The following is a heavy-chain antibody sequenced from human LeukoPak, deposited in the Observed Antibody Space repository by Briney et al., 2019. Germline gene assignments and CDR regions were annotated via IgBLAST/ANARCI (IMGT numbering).Heavy chain of an antibody. Sequence: GASVKVSCKASGGTFNNYAIRWVRQAPGQGLEWMGGIIPIFGTANYAQKFQGRVTITADESTSTAYMELSSLRSDDTAVYYCASGDQLVLFDYWGQGTLVTVSS. V-gene: IGHV1-69*13. CDR3: ASGDQLVLFDY. J-gene: IGHJ4*02. CDR1: GGTFNNYA. D-gene: IGHD6-6*01. CDR2: IIPIFGTA.